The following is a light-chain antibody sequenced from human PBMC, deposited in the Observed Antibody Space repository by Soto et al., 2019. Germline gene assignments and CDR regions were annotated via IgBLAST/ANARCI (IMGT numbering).Light chain of an antibody. Sequence: QSVLTQPPSASGSPGQSVTISCTGTSSDVGLYNYVSWYQQHPGKAPKLMIYEVSKRPSGVPDRFSGSKSGNTAPLTVSGLQAEDEADYYCSSYAGSNNYVVFGGGTQLTVL. CDR3: SSYAGSNNYVV. CDR1: SSDVGLYNY. J-gene: IGLJ2*01. V-gene: IGLV2-8*01. CDR2: EVS.